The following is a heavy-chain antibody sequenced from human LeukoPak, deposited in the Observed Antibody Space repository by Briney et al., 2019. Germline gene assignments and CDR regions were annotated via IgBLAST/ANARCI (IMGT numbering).Heavy chain of an antibody. CDR1: GFTFSSYA. D-gene: IGHD3-3*01. J-gene: IGHJ6*02. CDR3: AKVLSDFWSGYSLFNYYYYGMDV. CDR2: ISGSGGST. V-gene: IGHV3-23*01. Sequence: GSLRLSCAASGFTFSSYAMSWVRQAPGKGLEWVSAISGSGGSTYYADSVKGRFTISRDNSKNTLYLQMNSLRAEDTAVYYCAKVLSDFWSGYSLFNYYYYGMDVWGQGTTVTVSS.